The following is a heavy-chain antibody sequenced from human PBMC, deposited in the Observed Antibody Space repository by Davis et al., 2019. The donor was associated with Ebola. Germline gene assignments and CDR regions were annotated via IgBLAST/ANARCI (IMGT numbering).Heavy chain of an antibody. Sequence: PGGSLRLSCAASGFTFSSYAMHWVRQAPGKGLEWVAVISYDGSNKYYADSVKGRFTISRDNSKNPLYLQMNSLRAEDTAVYYCARDQASLWWELLAGAVYWGQGTLVTVSS. J-gene: IGHJ4*02. V-gene: IGHV3-30-3*01. D-gene: IGHD1-26*01. CDR3: ARDQASLWWELLAGAVY. CDR2: ISYDGSNK. CDR1: GFTFSSYA.